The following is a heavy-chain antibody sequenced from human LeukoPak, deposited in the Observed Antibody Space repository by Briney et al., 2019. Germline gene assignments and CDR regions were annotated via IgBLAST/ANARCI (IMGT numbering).Heavy chain of an antibody. CDR1: GFTFSTCG. Sequence: GGSLRLSCEASGFTFSTCGIHWVRQAPGKGLEWVALMSSDGTNKYYADSVKGRFTISRDSSEDTLYLQMSSLRPEDTALYYCAKDHSGSGRAFESWGQGTLVSVSS. CDR2: MSSDGTNK. CDR3: AKDHSGSGRAFES. D-gene: IGHD2-15*01. V-gene: IGHV3-30*04. J-gene: IGHJ4*02.